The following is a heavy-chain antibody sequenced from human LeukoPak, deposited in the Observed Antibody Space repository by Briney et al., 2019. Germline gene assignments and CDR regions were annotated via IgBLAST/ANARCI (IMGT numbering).Heavy chain of an antibody. Sequence: GGSLRLSCAASRFTFSSYSMNWVRQAPGKGLEWVSYISSSSSSIYYADSVKGRFTISRDNSKNTLYLQMNSLRAEDTAVYYCAKDYSDSSGYFRVPHVFDFWGQGTLVTVSS. D-gene: IGHD3-22*01. V-gene: IGHV3-48*04. CDR1: RFTFSSYS. CDR2: ISSSSSSI. J-gene: IGHJ4*02. CDR3: AKDYSDSSGYFRVPHVFDF.